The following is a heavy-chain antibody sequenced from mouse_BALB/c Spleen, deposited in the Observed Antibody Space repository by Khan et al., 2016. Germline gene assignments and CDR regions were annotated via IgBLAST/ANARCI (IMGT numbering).Heavy chain of an antibody. D-gene: IGHD1-1*01. V-gene: IGHV3-2*02. CDR1: VYSITSEYA. J-gene: IGHJ2*01. CDR2: ISYSGVT. Sequence: EVQLQESGPGLVKPSQSLSLTCTVTVYSITSEYAWNWIRQFPGNKPEWMGSISYSGVTSYNPSLKSRVSITRDTSENRFFLQLNSVTTEDSATYYCARRLLLRRDYFDYWGQGTTLTVSS. CDR3: ARRLLLRRDYFDY.